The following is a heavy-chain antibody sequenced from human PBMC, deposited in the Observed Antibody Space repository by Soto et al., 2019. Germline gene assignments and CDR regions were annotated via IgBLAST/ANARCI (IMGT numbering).Heavy chain of an antibody. V-gene: IGHV1-69*02. D-gene: IGHD2-15*01. J-gene: IGHJ6*03. CDR3: ARSLGYCSGGSCYSGYYYYYMDV. Sequence: VASVKVSCKASGGTFSSYTISWVRQAPGQGLEWMGRIIPILGIANYAQKFQGRVTITADKSTSTAYMELSSLRSEDTAVYYCARSLGYCSGGSCYSGYYYYYMDVWGKGTTVTVSS. CDR2: IIPILGIA. CDR1: GGTFSSYT.